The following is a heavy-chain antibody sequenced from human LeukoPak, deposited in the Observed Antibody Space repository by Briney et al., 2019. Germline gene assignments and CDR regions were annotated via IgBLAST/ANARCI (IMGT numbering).Heavy chain of an antibody. V-gene: IGHV3-48*01. Sequence: GGSLRLSCAASGFTFSSYSMNWDRQAPGTGLEWVSYISSSSSTIYYADSVKGRFTISRDNAKNSLYLQMNSLRAEDTAVYYCARDSGSYSGSYWGQGTLVTVSS. CDR1: GFTFSSYS. CDR3: ARDSGSYSGSY. J-gene: IGHJ4*02. CDR2: ISSSSSTI. D-gene: IGHD1-26*01.